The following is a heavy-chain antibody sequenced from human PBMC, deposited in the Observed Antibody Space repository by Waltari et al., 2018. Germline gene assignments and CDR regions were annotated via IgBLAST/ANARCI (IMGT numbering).Heavy chain of an antibody. CDR3: ARDDGAHLGELSLGWFDP. D-gene: IGHD3-16*02. Sequence: QVQLQESGPGLVKPSETLSLTCTVSGYSISSGYYWGWIRQPPGKGLEWIGCIYHIGRTYDAPSSKGRVTISVVTSRNQCSLTLTSVTAADTAVYYCARDDGAHLGELSLGWFDPWGQGTLVTVSS. CDR1: GYSISSGYY. J-gene: IGHJ5*02. V-gene: IGHV4-38-2*02. CDR2: IYHIGRT.